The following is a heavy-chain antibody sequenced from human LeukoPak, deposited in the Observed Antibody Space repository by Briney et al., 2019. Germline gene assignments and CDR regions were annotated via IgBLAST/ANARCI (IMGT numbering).Heavy chain of an antibody. CDR2: IRYSGSS. V-gene: IGHV4-59*08. Sequence: PSETLSLTCTVSGGSFSFYYWGWIRQPPGKGLEWIGDIRYSGSSNYNPSLKSRVTMSVDTSKNLLSLRLRSVTAADTAVYYCARSEYCSGGTCYRGLVDYWGQGTLVTVSS. D-gene: IGHD2-15*01. CDR1: GGSFSFYY. CDR3: ARSEYCSGGTCYRGLVDY. J-gene: IGHJ4*02.